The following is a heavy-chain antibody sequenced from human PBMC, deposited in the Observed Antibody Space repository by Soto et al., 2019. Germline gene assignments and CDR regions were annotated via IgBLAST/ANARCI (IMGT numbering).Heavy chain of an antibody. D-gene: IGHD2-2*01. V-gene: IGHV4-31*03. CDR2: VYYSGSS. CDR3: AKLSCTSSTCYFPGWFDP. J-gene: IGHJ5*02. CDR1: GDSISGGASF. Sequence: SETLSLTCTVSGDSISGGASFWSWIRQPPXKGLEWIANVYYSGSSYYNPSLKSRLTISVDTTKNQFSLQLKSMTAADTAVYYCAKLSCTSSTCYFPGWFDPWGQGTLVTVSS.